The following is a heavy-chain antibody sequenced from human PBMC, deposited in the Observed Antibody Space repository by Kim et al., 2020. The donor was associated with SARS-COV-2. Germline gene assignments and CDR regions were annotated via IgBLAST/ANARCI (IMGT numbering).Heavy chain of an antibody. V-gene: IGHV4-59*01. CDR1: GGSISSYY. D-gene: IGHD2-2*01. CDR3: ARASWTNDAFDI. J-gene: IGHJ3*02. CDR2: IYYSGST. Sequence: SETLSLTCTVSGGSISSYYWSWIRQPPGKGLEWIGYIYYSGSTNYNPSLKSRVTISVDTSKNQFSLKLSSVTAADTAVYYCARASWTNDAFDIWGQGTMVTVSS.